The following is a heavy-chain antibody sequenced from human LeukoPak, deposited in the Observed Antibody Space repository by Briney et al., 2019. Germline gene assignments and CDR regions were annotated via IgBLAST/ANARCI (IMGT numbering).Heavy chain of an antibody. V-gene: IGHV3-15*01. D-gene: IGHD2-21*02. CDR1: GFTFSNAW. J-gene: IGHJ4*02. Sequence: GGSLRFSCAASGFTFSNAWMSWVRQAPGKGLEWVGRIKSKTDGGTTDCAAPVKGRFTISRDDSKNTLYLQMNSLKTEDTAVYYCTTEGGPYCGGDCYFFDYWGQGTLVTVSS. CDR3: TTEGGPYCGGDCYFFDY. CDR2: IKSKTDGGTT.